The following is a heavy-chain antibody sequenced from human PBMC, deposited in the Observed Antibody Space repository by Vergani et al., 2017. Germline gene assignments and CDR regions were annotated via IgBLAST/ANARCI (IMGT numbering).Heavy chain of an antibody. J-gene: IGHJ4*02. V-gene: IGHV3-11*06. D-gene: IGHD5-18*01. Sequence: VQLVESGGGLVQPGGSLRLSCAASGFTFSSYWMHWIRQAPGKGLEWVSYISSSSSYTNYADSVKGRFTISRDNAKNSLYLQMNSLRAEDTAVYYCARHVDTAMAGFDYWGQGTLVTVSS. CDR1: GFTFSSYW. CDR3: ARHVDTAMAGFDY. CDR2: ISSSSSYT.